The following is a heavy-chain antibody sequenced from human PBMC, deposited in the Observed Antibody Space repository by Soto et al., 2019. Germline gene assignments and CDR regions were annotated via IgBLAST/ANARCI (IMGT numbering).Heavy chain of an antibody. CDR1: GFTFSSYG. J-gene: IGHJ6*02. CDR3: ARDRGQQLADDYYYYGMDV. V-gene: IGHV3-33*01. Sequence: GGSLRLSCAASGFTFSSYGMHWVRQAPGKGLDWVAVIWYDGSNKYYADSVKGRFTISRDNSKNTLYLQMNSLRAEDTAVYYCARDRGQQLADDYYYYGMDVWGQGTTVTVSS. CDR2: IWYDGSNK. D-gene: IGHD6-13*01.